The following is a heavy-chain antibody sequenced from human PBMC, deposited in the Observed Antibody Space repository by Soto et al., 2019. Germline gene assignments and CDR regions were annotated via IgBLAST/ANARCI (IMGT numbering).Heavy chain of an antibody. CDR1: GGSISSYY. CDR3: ARRGNYYYYYYMDV. V-gene: IGHV4-59*01. J-gene: IGHJ6*03. D-gene: IGHD3-10*01. CDR2: VYYSGST. Sequence: PSETLSLTCTVSGGSISSYYWSWIRQPPGKGLEYIGYVYYSGSTNYNPSLQSRVTISVDTSKNQFSLKLSSVTAADTAVYYCARRGNYYYYYYMDVWGKGTTVTVSS.